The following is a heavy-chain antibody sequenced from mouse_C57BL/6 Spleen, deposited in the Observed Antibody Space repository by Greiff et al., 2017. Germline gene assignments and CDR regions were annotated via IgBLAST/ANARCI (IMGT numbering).Heavy chain of an antibody. V-gene: IGHV1-74*01. CDR3: AIEVDDYDGGGYYFDY. J-gene: IGHJ2*01. Sequence: QVQLQQPGAELVKPGASVKVSCKASGYTFTSYWMHWVKQRPGQGLEWIGRIHPSDSDTNYNQKFKGKATLTVDKSSSTAYMQLSSLTSEDSAVYYCAIEVDDYDGGGYYFDYWGQGTTLTVSS. CDR2: IHPSDSDT. D-gene: IGHD2-4*01. CDR1: GYTFTSYW.